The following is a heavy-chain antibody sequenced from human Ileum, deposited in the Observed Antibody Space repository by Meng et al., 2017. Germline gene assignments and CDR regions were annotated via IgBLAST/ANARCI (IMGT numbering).Heavy chain of an antibody. CDR3: ASRTTLTTPFQ. V-gene: IGHV4-38-2*02. CDR2: VYNTGFT. J-gene: IGHJ4*02. CDR1: GYSISSGFY. D-gene: IGHD4-11*01. Sequence: SETLSLTCNVSGYSISSGFYWPWIRKPPGKGLEWIGSVYNTGFTSYNPSLKSRVTISIDTSKNQFSLKLTSVTAADTAIYYCASRTTLTTPFQWGRGTQVTVYS.